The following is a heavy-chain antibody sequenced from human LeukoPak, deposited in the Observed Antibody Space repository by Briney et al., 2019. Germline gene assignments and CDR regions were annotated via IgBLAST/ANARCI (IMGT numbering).Heavy chain of an antibody. D-gene: IGHD3-22*01. V-gene: IGHV3-9*01. CDR2: ISWNSGSV. Sequence: AGGSLRLSCAASGFTFDDYAMHWVRQAPGKGLEWVSGISWNSGSVAYANSVKGRFTVSRDNAKNSLFLQMNSLRAEDTAVYYCARDLYRIVVVPHYFDYWGQGTLVTVSS. CDR3: ARDLYRIVVVPHYFDY. CDR1: GFTFDDYA. J-gene: IGHJ4*02.